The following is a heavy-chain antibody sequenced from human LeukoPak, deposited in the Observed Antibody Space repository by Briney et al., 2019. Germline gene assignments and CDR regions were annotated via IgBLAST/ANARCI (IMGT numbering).Heavy chain of an antibody. D-gene: IGHD5-12*01. CDR3: ASGSSGYDP. CDR1: GGSISNYS. V-gene: IGHV4-4*07. Sequence: SETLSLTCTVSGGSISNYSWSWIRQPAGKGLEWIGRIYSNGTTIYNPSIKIRATMSVDTSKNQFSLKLSSVTAADTAVYFCASGSSGYDPWGQGTLVTVSS. J-gene: IGHJ5*02. CDR2: IYSNGTT.